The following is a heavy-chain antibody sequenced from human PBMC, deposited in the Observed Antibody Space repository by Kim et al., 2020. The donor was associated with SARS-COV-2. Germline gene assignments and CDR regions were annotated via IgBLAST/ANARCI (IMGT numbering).Heavy chain of an antibody. CDR3: AKDEGITMVRGVD. D-gene: IGHD3-10*01. V-gene: IGHV3-23*01. Sequence: YAASVKGRFTISRDNSKNTLYLQMNSLRAEDTAVYHCAKDEGITMVRGVDWGQGTLVTVSS. J-gene: IGHJ4*02.